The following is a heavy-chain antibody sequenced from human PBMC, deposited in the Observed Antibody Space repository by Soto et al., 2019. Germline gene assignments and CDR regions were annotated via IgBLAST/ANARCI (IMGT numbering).Heavy chain of an antibody. CDR3: ARYISADDY. CDR2: INQDGSQR. J-gene: IGHJ4*02. D-gene: IGHD3-10*01. CDR1: GFTFRDYW. Sequence: EVQLVESGGGFVQRGGSLRLSCAGSGFTFRDYWMNWVRQPPGKGLELVANINQDGSQRYHVDSGKGRFTNSGDNGKNSLYLEMKSLRAEDTAAYYCARYISADDYWGQGTLVTVSS. V-gene: IGHV3-7*01.